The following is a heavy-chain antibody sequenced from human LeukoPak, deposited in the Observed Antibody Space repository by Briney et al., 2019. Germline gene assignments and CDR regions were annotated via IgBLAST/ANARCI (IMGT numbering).Heavy chain of an antibody. V-gene: IGHV3-7*05. Sequence: PGGSLRLSCAASGFTFSSYWMTWVRQAPGKGLEWVANIKQDGSEKYYVDSVKGRFIISRDNARNSLYLQMNSLRGEDTAVYYCATSPYSTVDYWGQGTLVTVSS. CDR3: ATSPYSTVDY. CDR1: GFTFSSYW. J-gene: IGHJ4*02. CDR2: IKQDGSEK. D-gene: IGHD5-18*01.